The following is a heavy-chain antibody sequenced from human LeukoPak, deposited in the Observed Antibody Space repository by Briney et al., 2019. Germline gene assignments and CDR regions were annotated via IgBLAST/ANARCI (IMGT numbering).Heavy chain of an antibody. V-gene: IGHV3-30*02. Sequence: PGGSLRLSCAASGLTFSSYGMHWVRQAPGKGLEWVAFIRFDANNKYYADSVKGRFTISRDNSKNTLFVQMNSLRAEDTAVYYCAKGGSSSSSLYYYYMDVWGKGTTVTVSS. CDR3: AKGGSSSSSLYYYYMDV. CDR2: IRFDANNK. CDR1: GLTFSSYG. J-gene: IGHJ6*03. D-gene: IGHD6-6*01.